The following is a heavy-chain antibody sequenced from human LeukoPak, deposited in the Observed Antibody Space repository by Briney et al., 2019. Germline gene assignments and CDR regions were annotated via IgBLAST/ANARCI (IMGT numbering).Heavy chain of an antibody. CDR3: ARDRVGATKYFDY. V-gene: IGHV4-34*01. CDR1: GGSLSGYY. D-gene: IGHD1-26*01. J-gene: IGHJ4*02. CDR2: INHSGST. Sequence: SETLSLTCAVYGGSLSGYYWSWIRQPPGKGLEWIGEINHSGSTNYNPSLKSRVIISVDTSKNQFSLKLSSVTAADTAVYYCARDRVGATKYFDYWGQGTLVTVSS.